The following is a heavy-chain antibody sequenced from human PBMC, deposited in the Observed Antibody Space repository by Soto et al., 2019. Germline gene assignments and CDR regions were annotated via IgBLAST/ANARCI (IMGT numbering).Heavy chain of an antibody. CDR3: ATQGFDGYNYNGGEFLFDY. D-gene: IGHD5-12*01. CDR1: GYSFTSYW. CDR2: IDPSDSYT. Sequence: PGESLKISCNGSGYSFTSYWISWVRQMPWKGLEWMGRIDPSDSYTNYSPSFQGHVTISADKSISTAYLQWSSLKASDTAMYYCATQGFDGYNYNGGEFLFDYWGQGTLVTVSS. J-gene: IGHJ4*02. V-gene: IGHV5-10-1*01.